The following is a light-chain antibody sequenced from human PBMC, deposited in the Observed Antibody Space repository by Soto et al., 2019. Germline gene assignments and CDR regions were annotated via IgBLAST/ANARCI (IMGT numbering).Light chain of an antibody. J-gene: IGKJ5*01. CDR2: LGS. V-gene: IGKV2-28*01. CDR1: QSLLHSNGYNY. CDR3: MQALQTPIT. Sequence: EIVMSLSPLYLPVTPGEPASISCRSSQSLLHSNGYNYLDWYLQKSGQSPQLLIYLGSNRASGVPDRFSGSGSGTDFTLKISRVEAEDVGVYYCMQALQTPITFGQGTRLDIK.